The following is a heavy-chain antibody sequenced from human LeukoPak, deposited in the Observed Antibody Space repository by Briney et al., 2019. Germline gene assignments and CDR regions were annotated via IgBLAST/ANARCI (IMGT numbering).Heavy chain of an antibody. CDR2: ISAYNGNT. J-gene: IGHJ3*02. CDR3: AREGYIAAAAADAFDI. Sequence: ASVKVSCKASGYTFTSYGISWVRQAPGQGLEWMGWISAYNGNTNYAQKLQGRVTMTTDTSTSTAYMELRSLRSDDTAVYDCAREGYIAAAAADAFDIWGQGTMVTVSS. D-gene: IGHD6-13*01. V-gene: IGHV1-18*01. CDR1: GYTFTSYG.